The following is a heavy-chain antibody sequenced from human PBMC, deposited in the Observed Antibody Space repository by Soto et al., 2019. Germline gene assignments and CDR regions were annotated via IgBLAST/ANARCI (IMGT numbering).Heavy chain of an antibody. CDR1: GYTFTSYG. J-gene: IGHJ3*01. D-gene: IGHD3-3*01. V-gene: IGHV1-18*01. CDR3: AILIGRKPLSVFWSGYFPFDS. Sequence: ASVKVSCKASGYTFTSYGISWVRQAPGQGLEWMGWISAYNGNTNYAQKLQGRVTMTTDTSTSTAYMELRSLRSDDTAVYYCAILIGRKPLSVFWSGYFPFDSGGQGPM. CDR2: ISAYNGNT.